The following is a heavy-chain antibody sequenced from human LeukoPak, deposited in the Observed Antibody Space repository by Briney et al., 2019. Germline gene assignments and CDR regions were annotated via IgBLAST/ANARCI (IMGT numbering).Heavy chain of an antibody. CDR1: GFTFSRST. J-gene: IGHJ4*02. Sequence: GGSLRLSCAASGFTFSRSTMSWVRHAPGEGREWVSAISGSGGSTYYADSVRGRFTISGDNSKNTLYLQMNSLRAEDTAVYYCAKDRSAIAAAGRAGPDFDYWGQGTLVTVSS. CDR2: ISGSGGST. CDR3: AKDRSAIAAAGRAGPDFDY. D-gene: IGHD6-13*01. V-gene: IGHV3-23*01.